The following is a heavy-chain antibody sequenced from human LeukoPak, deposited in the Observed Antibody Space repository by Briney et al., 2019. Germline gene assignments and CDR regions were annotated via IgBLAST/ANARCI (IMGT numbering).Heavy chain of an antibody. CDR2: ISSSGSST. J-gene: IGHJ2*01. CDR3: ARWTRVSSTSLWYFDL. Sequence: GGSLRLSCAASGFIFSNYEMNWVRQAPGKGLEWVSYISSSGSSTYYADSVKGRFTISRDNAKNSLYLQMNSLRAEDTAVYYCARWTRVSSTSLWYFDLWGRGHLVTVSS. D-gene: IGHD6-6*01. CDR1: GFIFSNYE. V-gene: IGHV3-48*03.